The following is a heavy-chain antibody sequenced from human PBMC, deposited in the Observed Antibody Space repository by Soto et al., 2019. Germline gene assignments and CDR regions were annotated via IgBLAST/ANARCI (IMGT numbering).Heavy chain of an antibody. D-gene: IGHD6-25*01. J-gene: IGHJ5*02. CDR2: IYFTGNT. CDR1: GGSITSSSHF. CDR3: AGQTFTIAAASYGRSNWFDP. V-gene: IGHV4-39*01. Sequence: SEALSLTCSASGGSITSSSHFWGWVRQPPGKGLEWIGTIYFTGNTYYTPSLKSRLTMSIDTSKNEFSLRLNSVTAADTAVYYCAGQTFTIAAASYGRSNWFDPWGPGTLVTVSS.